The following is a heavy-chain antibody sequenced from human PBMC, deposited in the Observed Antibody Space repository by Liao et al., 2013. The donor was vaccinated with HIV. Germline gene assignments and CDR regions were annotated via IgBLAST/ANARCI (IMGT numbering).Heavy chain of an antibody. J-gene: IGHJ2*01. D-gene: IGHD4-23*01. CDR2: ITHSGST. V-gene: IGHV4-34*10. CDR1: GGSFSDYY. Sequence: QLQLQESGPGLVKPSETLSLTCGVYGGSFSDYYWRWIRQPPGKGLEWIGEITHSGSTNYNPSLKSRVTISVDTSKNQFSLKLSSVTAADTAVYYCARDNGGNSLRWYFDLWGRGTLVTVSS. CDR3: ARDNGGNSLRWYFDL.